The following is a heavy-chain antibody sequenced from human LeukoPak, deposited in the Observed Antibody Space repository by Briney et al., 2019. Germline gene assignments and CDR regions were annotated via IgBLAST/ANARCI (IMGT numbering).Heavy chain of an antibody. Sequence: PGGSLRLSCAASGFTFNTFWMAWVRQAPGKGLEWVANINQDASTKHCADSVKGRFTISRDNTKNSLYLQMNSLRAEDTAVYYCARDVTGSLDYWGQGTLVTVSS. V-gene: IGHV3-7*01. CDR3: ARDVTGSLDY. CDR2: INQDASTK. CDR1: GFTFNTFW. D-gene: IGHD3-10*01. J-gene: IGHJ4*02.